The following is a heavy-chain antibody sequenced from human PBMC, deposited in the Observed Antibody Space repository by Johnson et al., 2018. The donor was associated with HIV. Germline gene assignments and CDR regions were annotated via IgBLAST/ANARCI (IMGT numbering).Heavy chain of an antibody. D-gene: IGHD3-22*01. CDR3: AREGLVVRHAFDI. CDR2: ITWNSGTI. V-gene: IGHV3-9*01. Sequence: VQLVESGGGLVQPGRSLRLSCAASGFTFDDYAMHWVRQGPGKGLEWVSGITWNSGTIDYVDSVKGRFTISRDNAKNSLYLQMNGLRAEDTAVYYCAREGLVVRHAFDIWGQGTMVTVSS. CDR1: GFTFDDYA. J-gene: IGHJ3*02.